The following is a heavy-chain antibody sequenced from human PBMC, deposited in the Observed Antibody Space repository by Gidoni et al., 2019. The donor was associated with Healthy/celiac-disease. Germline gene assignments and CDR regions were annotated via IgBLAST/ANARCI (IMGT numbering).Heavy chain of an antibody. Sequence: QVQLVESGGGVVQPGRSLRLSCAASGFTFSSYAMHWVRQAPGKGLEWVAVISYDGSNKYYADSGKGRFTISRDNSKNTLYLQMNSLRAEDTAVYYCARDERILEWLDYYYGMDVWGQGTTVTVSS. J-gene: IGHJ6*02. CDR2: ISYDGSNK. V-gene: IGHV3-30*04. D-gene: IGHD3-3*01. CDR3: ARDERILEWLDYYYGMDV. CDR1: GFTFSSYA.